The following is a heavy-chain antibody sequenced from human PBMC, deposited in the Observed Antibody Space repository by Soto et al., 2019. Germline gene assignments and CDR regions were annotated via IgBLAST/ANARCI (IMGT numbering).Heavy chain of an antibody. D-gene: IGHD2-8*01. CDR3: AREEVSQWFTKGYYGMDV. J-gene: IGHJ6*02. Sequence: TETLSLTCAAYGGSFSGYYRSWIRQPPGTGLEWIGENTHSGSTNYNPSLKSRVTISLDTSKNQFSLKLSSVTAADTAVYYCAREEVSQWFTKGYYGMDVWGQGTTVTVSS. V-gene: IGHV4-34*01. CDR1: GGSFSGYY. CDR2: NTHSGST.